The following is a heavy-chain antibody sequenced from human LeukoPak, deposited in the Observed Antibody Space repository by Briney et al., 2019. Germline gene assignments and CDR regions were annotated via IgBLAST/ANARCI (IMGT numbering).Heavy chain of an antibody. CDR2: ISYDGSNK. V-gene: IGHV3-30-3*01. D-gene: IGHD3-22*01. CDR1: GFTFSSYA. Sequence: PGGSLRLSCAASGFTFSSYAMHRVRQAPGKGLEWVAVISYDGSNKYYADSVKGRFTISRDNSKNTLYLQMNSLRAEDTAVYYCARDLVTYYYDSSGQYFQHWGQGTLGTVSS. CDR3: ARDLVTYYYDSSGQYFQH. J-gene: IGHJ1*01.